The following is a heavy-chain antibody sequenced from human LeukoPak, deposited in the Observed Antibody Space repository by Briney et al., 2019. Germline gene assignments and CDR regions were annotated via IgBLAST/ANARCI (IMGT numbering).Heavy chain of an antibody. CDR2: INHSGST. J-gene: IGHJ5*02. V-gene: IGHV4-34*01. Sequence: SETLSLTCAVYGGSFSGYYWSWLRQPPGKGLEWIGEINHSGSTNYNPSLKSRVTISVDTSKNQFSLKLSSVTAADTAVYYCARLRKQQLVPRFDPWGQGTLVTVSS. D-gene: IGHD6-13*01. CDR3: ARLRKQQLVPRFDP. CDR1: GGSFSGYY.